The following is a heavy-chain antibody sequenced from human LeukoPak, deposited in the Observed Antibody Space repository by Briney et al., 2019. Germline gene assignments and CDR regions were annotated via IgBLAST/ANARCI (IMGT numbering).Heavy chain of an antibody. Sequence: SETLSLTCTVSGGPISSYYWSWIRQPPGKGLEWIGYIYYSGSTNYNPSLKSRVTISVDTSKNQFSLKLSSVTAADTAVYYCARDRGRLGSNYYYGMDVWGKGTTVTVSS. D-gene: IGHD3-10*01. V-gene: IGHV4-59*01. J-gene: IGHJ6*04. CDR1: GGPISSYY. CDR3: ARDRGRLGSNYYYGMDV. CDR2: IYYSGST.